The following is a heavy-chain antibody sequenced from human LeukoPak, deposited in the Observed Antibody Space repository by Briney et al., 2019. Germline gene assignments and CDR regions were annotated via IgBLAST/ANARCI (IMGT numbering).Heavy chain of an antibody. CDR1: GGSISSYY. Sequence: SETLSLTCTVSGGSISSYYWSWIRRPPGKGLEWIGYIYYSGSTNYNPSLKSRVTISVDTSKNQFSLKLSSVTAADTAVYYCARASDGGIDYWYFDLWGRGTLVTVSS. V-gene: IGHV4-59*01. J-gene: IGHJ2*01. D-gene: IGHD4-23*01. CDR3: ARASDGGIDYWYFDL. CDR2: IYYSGST.